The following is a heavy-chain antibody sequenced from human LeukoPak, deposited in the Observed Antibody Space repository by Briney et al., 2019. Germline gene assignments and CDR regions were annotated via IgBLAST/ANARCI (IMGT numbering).Heavy chain of an antibody. D-gene: IGHD6-25*01. CDR2: ISWNSGSI. J-gene: IGHJ4*02. CDR3: AKDTGYRYFDY. V-gene: IGHV3-9*01. CDR1: GFTFDDYA. Sequence: PGRSLRLSCAASGFTFDDYAMHWVRQAPGKGLEWVSGISWNSGSIGYADSVKGRFTISRDNAKNSLYLRMNSLRAEDTALYYCAKDTGYRYFDYWGQGTLVTVSS.